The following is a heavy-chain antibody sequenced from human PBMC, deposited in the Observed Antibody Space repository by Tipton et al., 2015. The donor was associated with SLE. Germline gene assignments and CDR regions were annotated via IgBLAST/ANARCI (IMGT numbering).Heavy chain of an antibody. J-gene: IGHJ3*02. CDR1: GYSVTSATW. CDR3: ARGWTTIFGVDVDVFDI. D-gene: IGHD3-3*01. Sequence: TLSLTCLVSGYSVTSATWWIWVRQAPGKGLEWIGEVHHGGRSDYNPSLRSRVTIFVDKPKNHLSLKLTSVTAADTAVYYCARGWTTIFGVDVDVFDIWGQGTMVTVSS. V-gene: IGHV4-4*02. CDR2: VHHGGRS.